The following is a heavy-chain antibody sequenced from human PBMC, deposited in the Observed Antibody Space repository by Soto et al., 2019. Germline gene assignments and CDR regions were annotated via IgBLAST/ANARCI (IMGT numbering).Heavy chain of an antibody. CDR2: IKQDGSEK. CDR1: GFTFSSYW. J-gene: IGHJ6*03. Sequence: GSLRLSCAASGFTFSSYWMSWVRQAPGKGLEWVANIKQDGSEKYYVDSVKGRFTISRDNAKNSLYLQMNSLRAEDTAVYYCAREDIVVVPAAMGPHYYYYYYMDVWGKGTTVTVS. D-gene: IGHD2-2*01. V-gene: IGHV3-7*01. CDR3: AREDIVVVPAAMGPHYYYYYYMDV.